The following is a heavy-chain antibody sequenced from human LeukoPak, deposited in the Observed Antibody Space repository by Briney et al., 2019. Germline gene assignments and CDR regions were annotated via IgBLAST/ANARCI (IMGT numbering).Heavy chain of an antibody. V-gene: IGHV4-39*01. CDR1: GGSISSSSYY. D-gene: IGHD4-17*01. Sequence: PSETLSLTCTVSGGSISSSSYYWGWIRQPPGKGLEWIGSIYYSGSTHYNPSLKSRVTISVDTSKNQFSLNLNSVTAADTAAYYCASHDYGDANFLDHWGQGILVTVSS. CDR2: IYYSGST. CDR3: ASHDYGDANFLDH. J-gene: IGHJ4*02.